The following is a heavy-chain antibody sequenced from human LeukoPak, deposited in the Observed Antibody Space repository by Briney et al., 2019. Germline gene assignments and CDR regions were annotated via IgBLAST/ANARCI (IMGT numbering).Heavy chain of an antibody. CDR3: ARDTYYYDSSGWFDP. CDR2: INPNSGGT. CDR1: GYTFTGYY. D-gene: IGHD3-22*01. J-gene: IGHJ5*02. V-gene: IGHV1-2*02. Sequence: GASVKVSCKASGYTFTGYYMHWVRQAPGQGLEWMGWINPNSGGTNYAQKFQGRVTMTRDTSISTAYMELSSLRSEDTAVYYCARDTYYYDSSGWFDPWGQGTLVTVSS.